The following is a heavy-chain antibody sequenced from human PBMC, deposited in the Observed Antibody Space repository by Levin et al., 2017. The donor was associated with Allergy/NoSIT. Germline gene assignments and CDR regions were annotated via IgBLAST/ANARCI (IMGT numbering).Heavy chain of an antibody. CDR2: IGTAGDT. D-gene: IGHD3-3*01. V-gene: IGHV3-13*01. CDR3: ARGGRDYDFWSGYPSHYYYYMDV. Sequence: VRKDTRKGLEWVSAIGTAGDTYYPGSVKGRFTISRENAKNSLYLQMNSLRAGDTAVYYCARGGRDYDFWSGYPSHYYYYMDVWGKGTTVTVSS. J-gene: IGHJ6*03.